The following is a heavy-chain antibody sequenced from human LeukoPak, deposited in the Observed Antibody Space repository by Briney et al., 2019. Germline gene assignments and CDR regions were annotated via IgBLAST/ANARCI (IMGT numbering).Heavy chain of an antibody. Sequence: GGSLRLSCAASGFTVSSYSMNWVRQTPGKGLEWVSSISSSSSYIYYADSVKGRFTISRDNAKNSLYLQMNSLRAEDTAVYYCAREFDSSSWYVDYWGQGTLVTVSS. J-gene: IGHJ4*02. D-gene: IGHD6-13*01. CDR2: ISSSSSYI. CDR3: AREFDSSSWYVDY. CDR1: GFTVSSYS. V-gene: IGHV3-21*01.